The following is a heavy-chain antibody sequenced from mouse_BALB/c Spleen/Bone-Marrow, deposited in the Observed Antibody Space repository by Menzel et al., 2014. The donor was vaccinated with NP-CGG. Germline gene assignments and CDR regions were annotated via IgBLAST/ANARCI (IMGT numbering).Heavy chain of an antibody. CDR2: IRGDGTT. Sequence: VKLMESGPGLVAPSQSLSITCTVSGFSLTAYGVNWVRQPPGKGLEWLEMIRGDGTTDYNSALRSRLSISKDNSKSQVFLKMNSLQADDIARYYCARFTTVVPFDYWGQGTTLTVSS. J-gene: IGHJ2*01. CDR3: ARFTTVVPFDY. CDR1: GFSLTAYG. V-gene: IGHV2-6-7*01. D-gene: IGHD1-1*01.